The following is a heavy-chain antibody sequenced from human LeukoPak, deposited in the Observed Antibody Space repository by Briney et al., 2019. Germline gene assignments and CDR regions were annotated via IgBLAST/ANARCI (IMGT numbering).Heavy chain of an antibody. V-gene: IGHV3-64*01. CDR3: ARATPSYGDYSFHY. CDR1: GFTFSSYA. D-gene: IGHD4-17*01. CDR2: ISSNGGST. Sequence: GGSLRLSCAASGFTFSSYAMHWVRQAPGKGLEYVSAISSNGGSTYYANSVKGRFTISRDNSKNTLYLQMGSLRAEDMAVYYCARATPSYGDYSFHYWGQGTLVTVSS. J-gene: IGHJ4*02.